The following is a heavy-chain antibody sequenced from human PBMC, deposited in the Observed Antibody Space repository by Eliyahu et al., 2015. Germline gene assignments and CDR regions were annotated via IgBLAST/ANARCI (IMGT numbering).Heavy chain of an antibody. CDR2: IYWDDDK. CDR3: VHRGCGSTSCSRGMGTLDY. Sequence: QITLKESGPTLVKPTQTLTLTCTFSGFSLSTSGVGVGWIRHPPGKALEWLALIYWDDDKNYSPSLKSRLTITKDTSKNQVVLTMTNMDPVDTATYFCVHRGCGSTSCSRGMGTLDYWGQGTLVTVSS. J-gene: IGHJ4*02. CDR1: GFSLSTSGVG. V-gene: IGHV2-5*02. D-gene: IGHD2-2*01.